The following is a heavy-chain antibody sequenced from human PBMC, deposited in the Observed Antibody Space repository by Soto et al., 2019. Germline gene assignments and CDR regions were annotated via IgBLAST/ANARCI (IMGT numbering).Heavy chain of an antibody. Sequence: QVQLVQSGAEVKNPGASVKVSCKTSGDTFTGYYMHWVRQAPGQGLEWMGWINPHSGDTDYAQTFQGRVTMTRDTSISTAYMELGRLRSNDTAFYYCARGYSTGWYSSVFFDYWGQGTLVTVSS. CDR2: INPHSGDT. CDR3: ARGYSTGWYSSVFFDY. D-gene: IGHD6-19*01. CDR1: GDTFTGYY. J-gene: IGHJ4*02. V-gene: IGHV1-2*02.